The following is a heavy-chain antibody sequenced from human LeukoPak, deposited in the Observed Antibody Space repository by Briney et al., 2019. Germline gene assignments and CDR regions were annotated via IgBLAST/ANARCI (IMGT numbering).Heavy chain of an antibody. CDR2: ISVGSGYI. CDR1: GFTFSSHN. J-gene: IGHJ1*01. CDR3: ARDPPSFQH. V-gene: IGHV3-21*01. Sequence: GGSLRLSCAASGFTFSSHNMNWVRQAPGKGLEWVSSISVGSGYIYYADSVKGRFTISRDNAKNSLYLQMNNLRAEDTAVYYCARDPPSFQHWGQGTLVTVSS.